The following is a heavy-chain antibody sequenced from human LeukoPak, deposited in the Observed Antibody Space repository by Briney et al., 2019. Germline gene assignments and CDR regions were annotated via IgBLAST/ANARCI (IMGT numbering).Heavy chain of an antibody. Sequence: GGSLRLSCAVSGITFSGYGMHWVRQAPGKGLEWVSAISGSGGSTYYADSVKGRFTISRDNSKNTLYLQMNSLRAEDTAVYYCAKSPPTVTLRYFDYWGQGTLVTVSS. CDR1: GITFSGYG. CDR3: AKSPPTVTLRYFDY. V-gene: IGHV3-23*01. J-gene: IGHJ4*02. D-gene: IGHD5-12*01. CDR2: ISGSGGST.